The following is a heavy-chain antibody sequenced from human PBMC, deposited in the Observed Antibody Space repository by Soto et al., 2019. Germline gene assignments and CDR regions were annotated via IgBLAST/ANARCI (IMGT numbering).Heavy chain of an antibody. V-gene: IGHV1-3*01. CDR3: ARGALRYFDWLLLDY. D-gene: IGHD3-9*01. CDR1: GYTFTSYA. Sequence: GASVKLSCKASGYTFTSYAMHWVRQAPGQRLEWMGWINAGNGNTKYSQKFQGRVTITRDTSASTAYMELSSLRSEDTAVYYCARGALRYFDWLLLDYWGQGTLVTVSS. J-gene: IGHJ4*02. CDR2: INAGNGNT.